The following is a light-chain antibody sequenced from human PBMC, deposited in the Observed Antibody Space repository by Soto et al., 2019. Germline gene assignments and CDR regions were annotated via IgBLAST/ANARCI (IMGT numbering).Light chain of an antibody. CDR1: QDISNY. Sequence: DLQMTQSPSSLSASVGDRVTITCQASQDISNYLNWYQQKPGKAPKLLIYDASNLETGVPSTFSGSRSGTDFTFTISSLQSEDIATYYCQQYANLPITFGQGTRLEMK. CDR2: DAS. J-gene: IGKJ5*01. V-gene: IGKV1-33*01. CDR3: QQYANLPIT.